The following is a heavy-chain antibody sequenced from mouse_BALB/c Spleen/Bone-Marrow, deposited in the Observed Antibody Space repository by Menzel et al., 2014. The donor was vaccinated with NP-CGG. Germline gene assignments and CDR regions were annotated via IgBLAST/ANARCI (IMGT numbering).Heavy chain of an antibody. J-gene: IGHJ2*01. CDR1: GFDFRRYW. D-gene: IGHD2-3*01. CDR3: ARLGYYGYFVD. V-gene: IGHV4-1*02. CDR2: INPESSTI. Sequence: EVKVVESGGGLVQPGGSLKLSCAASGFDFRRYWMSWVRQAPGKGLEWVGEINPESSTINYTPSLKDKFIISRDNAKNTLYLQISKVRSEDTALYYCARLGYYGYFVDWGQGTTLTVSS.